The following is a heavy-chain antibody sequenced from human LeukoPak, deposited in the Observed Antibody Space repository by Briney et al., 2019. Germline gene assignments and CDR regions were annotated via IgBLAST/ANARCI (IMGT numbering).Heavy chain of an antibody. D-gene: IGHD3-22*01. CDR1: GFTFSSYE. V-gene: IGHV3-48*03. CDR2: ISTSGFIT. Sequence: PGGSLRLSCAVSGFTFSSYEFNWVRQVPGKGLEWVSYISTSGFITYYADSVKGRFTISRDNSKNTLYLQMNSLRAEDTAVYYCARDSLYHYYDSSGYYYVWMFDYWGQGTLVTVSS. J-gene: IGHJ4*02. CDR3: ARDSLYHYYDSSGYYYVWMFDY.